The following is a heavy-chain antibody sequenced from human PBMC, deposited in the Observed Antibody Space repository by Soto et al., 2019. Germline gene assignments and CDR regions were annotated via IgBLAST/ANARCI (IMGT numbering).Heavy chain of an antibody. Sequence: SGGSLRLSCAASGFTFSSYAMSWVRQAPGKGLEWVSVISGSGGSTYYADSVKGRFTISRDNSKNTLYLQMNSLRAEDTAVYYCAKDSTMVRGVILVYFDYWGQGTLVTVS. V-gene: IGHV3-23*01. CDR2: ISGSGGST. CDR3: AKDSTMVRGVILVYFDY. J-gene: IGHJ4*02. D-gene: IGHD3-10*01. CDR1: GFTFSSYA.